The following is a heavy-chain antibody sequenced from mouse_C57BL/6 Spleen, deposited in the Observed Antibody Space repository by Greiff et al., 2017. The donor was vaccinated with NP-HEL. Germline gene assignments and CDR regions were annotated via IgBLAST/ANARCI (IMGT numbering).Heavy chain of an antibody. J-gene: IGHJ4*01. V-gene: IGHV1-82*01. CDR2: IYPGAGDT. Sequence: VQLQQSGPELVKPGASVKISCKASGYAFSSSWMNWVKQRPGKGLEWIGRIYPGAGDTNYNGKFKGKATLTADKSSSTAYMQLSSLTSEDSAVYVRARDYGRDYARDYWGQGTSVTVSS. D-gene: IGHD1-1*01. CDR1: GYAFSSSW. CDR3: ARDYGRDYARDY.